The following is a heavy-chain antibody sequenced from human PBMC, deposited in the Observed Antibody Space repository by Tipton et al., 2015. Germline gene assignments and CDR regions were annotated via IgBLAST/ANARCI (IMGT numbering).Heavy chain of an antibody. CDR2: INPNSGGT. D-gene: IGHD6-13*01. Sequence: QSGPEVKKPGASAKVSCKASGYTFTGYYMHWVRQAPGQGLEWMGWINPNSGGTNYAQRFQGRVTMTRDTSISTAYMELTRLRSDDTAMYYCARDPYTSSWYTINWFDPWGQGTLVTVSS. CDR3: ARDPYTSSWYTINWFDP. CDR1: GYTFTGYY. J-gene: IGHJ5*02. V-gene: IGHV1-2*02.